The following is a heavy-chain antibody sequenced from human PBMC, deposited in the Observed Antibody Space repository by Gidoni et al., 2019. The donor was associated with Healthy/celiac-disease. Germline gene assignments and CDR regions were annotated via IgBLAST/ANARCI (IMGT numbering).Heavy chain of an antibody. CDR2: INPNSGGT. J-gene: IGHJ4*02. Sequence: QVQLVQSGAEVKKPGASVKVSCKASGYTFTGSYMHGVRQAPRQGLEWMGWINPNSGGTNYAQKFQGRVTMTRDTSISTAYMELSRLRSDDTAVYYCARPTSSGWTFDYWGQGTLVTVSS. D-gene: IGHD6-19*01. CDR1: GYTFTGSY. V-gene: IGHV1-2*02. CDR3: ARPTSSGWTFDY.